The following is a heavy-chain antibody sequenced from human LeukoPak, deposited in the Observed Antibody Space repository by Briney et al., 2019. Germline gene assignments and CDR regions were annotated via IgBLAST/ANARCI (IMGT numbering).Heavy chain of an antibody. V-gene: IGHV4-38-2*02. CDR1: GHSISSGHY. CDR3: ARDNCSSTTCYTFFDY. CDR2: VYHSGST. J-gene: IGHJ4*02. D-gene: IGHD2-2*02. Sequence: SETLSLTCTVSGHSISSGHYWGWIRQPPGKGLEWIGSVYHSGSTYYNPSLKSRVTISVDMSKNQFSLKLSSVTAADTAVYYCARDNCSSTTCYTFFDYWGQGTLVTVSS.